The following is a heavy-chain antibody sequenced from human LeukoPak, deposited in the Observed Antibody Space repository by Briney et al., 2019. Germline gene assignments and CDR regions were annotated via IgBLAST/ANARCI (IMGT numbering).Heavy chain of an antibody. CDR1: GFTFSTYG. V-gene: IGHV3-66*01. CDR3: ASSGRGYHDSSGYPDY. CDR2: IYSRGDT. J-gene: IGHJ4*02. Sequence: PGGSLRLSCVASGFTFSTYGMTWVRQAPGKGLEWVSLIYSRGDTKYADSVKGRFTISRDNSKNTLYLQMNSLRAEDTAVYYCASSGRGYHDSSGYPDYWGQGTLVTVSS. D-gene: IGHD3-22*01.